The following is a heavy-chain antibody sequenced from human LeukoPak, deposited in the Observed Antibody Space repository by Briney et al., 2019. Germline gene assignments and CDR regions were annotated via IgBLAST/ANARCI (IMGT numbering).Heavy chain of an antibody. CDR3: ARVLLPLYGMDV. V-gene: IGHV3-30*02. Sequence: GGSLRLSCAASGFTFSSYGMHWVRQAPGKGLEWVAFIHYDGSNKYYADSVKGRFTISRDNSKNTLYLQMNSLRAEDTAVYYCARVLLPLYGMDVWDQGTTVTVSS. J-gene: IGHJ6*02. CDR2: IHYDGSNK. D-gene: IGHD3-22*01. CDR1: GFTFSSYG.